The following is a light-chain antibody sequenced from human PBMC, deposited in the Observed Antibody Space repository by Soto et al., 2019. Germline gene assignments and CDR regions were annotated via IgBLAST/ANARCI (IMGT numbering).Light chain of an antibody. J-gene: IGLJ7*01. CDR2: NVS. CDR1: SSDIGAHTY. Sequence: QPVLTQPASVSGSPGQSITISCTGTSSDIGAHTYVSWFQQHPGKVPKVIIYNVSTRPSGISDRFSGSKSGNTASLTISGLQAEDEADYYCSSYAGGFVVFGGGTQLTVL. CDR3: SSYAGGFVV. V-gene: IGLV2-14*01.